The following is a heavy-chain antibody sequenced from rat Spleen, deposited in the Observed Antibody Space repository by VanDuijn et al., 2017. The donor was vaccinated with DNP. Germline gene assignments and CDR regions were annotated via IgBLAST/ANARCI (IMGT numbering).Heavy chain of an antibody. V-gene: IGHV4-2*01. D-gene: IGHD1-11*01. CDR2: INKDGSTI. Sequence: EVHLVESGGGLVQPGRSLKLSCVAFGFTFNDYWMGWVRQAPGKVLEWIGEINKDGSTINYTPSLKYKFTISRDYAKSTLYLQMDSLRSEDTATYYCTTDFERGYWGQGVMVTVSS. CDR1: GFTFNDYW. CDR3: TTDFERGY. J-gene: IGHJ2*01.